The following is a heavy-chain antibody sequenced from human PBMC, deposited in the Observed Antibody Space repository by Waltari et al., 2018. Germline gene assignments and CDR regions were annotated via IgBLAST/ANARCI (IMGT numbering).Heavy chain of an antibody. J-gene: IGHJ6*02. CDR3: ARDRTIYGEIYYYYGMDV. Sequence: EVQLVESGGGLVQPGGSLRLSCAASGFTFSSYSMNWVRQAPGKGLEWVSYISSSSSTIYYADSVKGRFTISRDNAKNSLYLQMNSLRAEDTAVYYCARDRTIYGEIYYYYGMDVWGQGTTVTVSS. CDR2: ISSSSSTI. CDR1: GFTFSSYS. V-gene: IGHV3-48*01. D-gene: IGHD4-17*01.